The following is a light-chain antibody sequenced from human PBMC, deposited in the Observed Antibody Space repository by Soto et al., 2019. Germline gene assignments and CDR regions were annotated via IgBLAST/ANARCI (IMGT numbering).Light chain of an antibody. CDR2: DAS. CDR1: QRLSSW. J-gene: IGKJ3*01. V-gene: IGKV1-33*01. Sequence: DIQMTQSPSTLSTSVGDRVTITCRASQRLSSWLAWYQQKPGKAPKLLIYDASNLETGVPSRFSGSGSGTDFTFTISSLQPEDIATYYCQQYDNLPITFGPGTKVDIK. CDR3: QQYDNLPIT.